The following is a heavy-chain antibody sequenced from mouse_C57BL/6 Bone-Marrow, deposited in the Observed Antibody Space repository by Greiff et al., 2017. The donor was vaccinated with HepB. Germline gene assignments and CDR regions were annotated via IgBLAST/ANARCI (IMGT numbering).Heavy chain of an antibody. Sequence: QVHVKQSGAELVKPGASVKLSCKASGYTFTSYWMHWVKQRPGQGLEWIGMIHPNSGSTNYNEKFKSKATLTVDKSSSTAYMQLSSLTSEDSAVYYCARAWPYYFDYWGQGTTLTVSS. CDR3: ARAWPYYFDY. V-gene: IGHV1-64*01. CDR1: GYTFTSYW. J-gene: IGHJ2*01. CDR2: IHPNSGST.